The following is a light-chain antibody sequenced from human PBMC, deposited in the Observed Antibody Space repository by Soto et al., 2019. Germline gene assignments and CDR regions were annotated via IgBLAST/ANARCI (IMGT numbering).Light chain of an antibody. J-gene: IGKJ4*01. CDR1: QSVLHSSNNKNY. V-gene: IGKV4-1*01. CDR3: QQSYTIPVT. Sequence: IVMTQSPDSLAVSLGERATINCKSSQSVLHSSNNKNYLTWYQQKPGQPPKLLIYWASTRESGVPDRFSGSGSGTDFTLTISSLQAEDVAVYYCQQSYTIPVTFGGGTKVDIK. CDR2: WAS.